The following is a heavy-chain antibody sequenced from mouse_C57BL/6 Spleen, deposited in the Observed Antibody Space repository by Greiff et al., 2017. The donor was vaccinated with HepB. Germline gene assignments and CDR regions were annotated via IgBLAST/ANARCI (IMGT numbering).Heavy chain of an antibody. J-gene: IGHJ3*01. CDR2: IYPGDGDT. Sequence: QVQLQQSGPELVKPGASVKISCKASGYAFSSSWMNWVKQRPGKGLEWIGRIYPGDGDTNYNGKFKGKATLTADKSSSTAYMQLSSLTSEDSAVYFCARDGSGYPFAYWGQGTLVTVSA. V-gene: IGHV1-82*01. CDR3: ARDGSGYPFAY. CDR1: GYAFSSSW. D-gene: IGHD3-2*02.